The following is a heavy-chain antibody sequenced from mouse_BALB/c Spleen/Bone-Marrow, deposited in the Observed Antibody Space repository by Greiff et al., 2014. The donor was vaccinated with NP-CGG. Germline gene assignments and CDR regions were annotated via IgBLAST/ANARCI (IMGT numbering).Heavy chain of an antibody. J-gene: IGHJ2*01. Sequence: VQLQQSGPDLVKPSQSLSLTCTVSGYPITSGYSWHWIRQFPGNKLEWMGFIYYSGGSNYNPSLKSRVSISRDTSKNQFFLQLNSVTSEDAATYYGARHDGYFDYWGQGTTLTVSS. CDR3: ARHDGYFDY. V-gene: IGHV3-1*02. CDR1: GYPITSGYS. CDR2: IYYSGGS. D-gene: IGHD2-3*01.